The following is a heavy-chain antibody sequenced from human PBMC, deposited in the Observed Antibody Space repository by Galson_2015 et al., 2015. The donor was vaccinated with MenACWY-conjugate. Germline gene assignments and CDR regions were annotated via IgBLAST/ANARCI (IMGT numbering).Heavy chain of an antibody. V-gene: IGHV1-24*01. CDR2: FDPEDGET. J-gene: IGHJ5*02. CDR1: GYTLTELS. CDR3: ATVRIAVAGNGPLYNWFDP. D-gene: IGHD6-19*01. Sequence: SVKVSCKVSGYTLTELSMHWVRQAPGKGLEWMGGFDPEDGETIYAQKFQGRVTMTEDTSTDTAYMELSSLRSEDTAVYYCATVRIAVAGNGPLYNWFDPWGQGTLVTVSS.